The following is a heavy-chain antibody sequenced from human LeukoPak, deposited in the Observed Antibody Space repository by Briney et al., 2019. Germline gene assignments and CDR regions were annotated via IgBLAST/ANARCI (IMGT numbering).Heavy chain of an antibody. Sequence: SETLSLTCTVSGGSISSYYWSWIRQPPGKGLEWIGYIYYSGSTNYNPSLKSRVTISVDTSKNQFSLKLSSVTAADTAVYYCARLRTNLVKRDRYNWVYYYYMDVWGKGTTVTISS. CDR1: GGSISSYY. D-gene: IGHD5-24*01. CDR3: ARLRTNLVKRDRYNWVYYYYMDV. V-gene: IGHV4-59*12. J-gene: IGHJ6*03. CDR2: IYYSGST.